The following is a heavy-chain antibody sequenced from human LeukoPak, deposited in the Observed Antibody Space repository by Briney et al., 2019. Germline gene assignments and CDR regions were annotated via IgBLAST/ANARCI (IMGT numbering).Heavy chain of an antibody. V-gene: IGHV3-30*04. D-gene: IGHD2-2*01. CDR3: ARGAVPAAYYYYGMDV. J-gene: IGHJ6*04. CDR2: ISYDGSNK. CDR1: GFTFSSYA. Sequence: GRSLRLSCAASGFTFSSYAMQRVRQAPGKGLEWVAVISYDGSNKYYADSVKGRFTISRDNSKNTLYLQMNSLRAEDTAVYYCARGAVPAAYYYYGMDVWGKGTTVTVSS.